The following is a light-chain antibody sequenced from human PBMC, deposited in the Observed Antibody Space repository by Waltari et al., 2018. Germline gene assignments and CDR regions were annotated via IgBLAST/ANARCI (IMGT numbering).Light chain of an antibody. V-gene: IGLV5-45*04. CDR3: MVWHNSAWV. CDR2: YKSDSDK. CDR1: SGLYVGTYR. J-gene: IGLJ3*02. Sequence: QAVLTQPSSLSASPGASARLTCTFCSGLYVGTYRIHGYQQKPGSPPQYRLRYKSDSDKQQGSGVPSRFSGSKDASANAGILFISGLQSEDEAEYYCMVWHNSAWVFGGGTKLTVL.